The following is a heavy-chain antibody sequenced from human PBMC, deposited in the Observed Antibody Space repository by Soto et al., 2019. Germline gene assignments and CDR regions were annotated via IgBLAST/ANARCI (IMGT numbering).Heavy chain of an antibody. CDR3: ARDPLWGTAMVLWYFDL. Sequence: SGFTFSSYAMHWVRQAPGKGLEWVAVISYDGSNKYYADSVKGRFTISRDNSKNTLYLQMNSLRAEDTAVYYCARDPLWGTAMVLWYFDLWGRGTLVTVPQ. V-gene: IGHV3-30-3*01. J-gene: IGHJ2*01. CDR1: GFTFSSYA. D-gene: IGHD5-18*01. CDR2: ISYDGSNK.